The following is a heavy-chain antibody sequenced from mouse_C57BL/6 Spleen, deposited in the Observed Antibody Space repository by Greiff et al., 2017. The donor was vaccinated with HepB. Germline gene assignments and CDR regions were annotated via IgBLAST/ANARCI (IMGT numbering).Heavy chain of an antibody. V-gene: IGHV5-4*01. CDR2: ISDGGSYT. CDR1: GFTFSSYA. Sequence: EVHLVESGGGLVKPGGSLKLSCAASGFTFSSYAMSWVRQTPEKRLEWVATISDGGSYTYYPDNVKGRFTISRDNAKNNLYLQMSHLTSEDTAVYYCARAATAAAVVETGFDYWGQGTTLTGSS. CDR3: ARAATAAAVVETGFDY. J-gene: IGHJ2*01. D-gene: IGHD1-1*01.